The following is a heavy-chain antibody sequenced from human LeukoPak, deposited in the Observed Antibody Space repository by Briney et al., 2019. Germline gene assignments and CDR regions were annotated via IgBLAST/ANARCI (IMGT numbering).Heavy chain of an antibody. CDR2: IWYDGSNK. Sequence: GGSLRLSCAASGFTFSSYGMHWVRQAPGKGLGWVAVIWYDGSNKYYADSVKGRFTISRDNSKNTLYLQMNSLRAEDTAVYYCARADSPLDTAMVDYWGQGTLVTVSS. V-gene: IGHV3-33*01. D-gene: IGHD5-18*01. CDR3: ARADSPLDTAMVDY. CDR1: GFTFSSYG. J-gene: IGHJ4*02.